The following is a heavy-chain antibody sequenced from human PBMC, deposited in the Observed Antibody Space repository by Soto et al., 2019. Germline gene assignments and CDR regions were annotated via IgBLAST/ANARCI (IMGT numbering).Heavy chain of an antibody. V-gene: IGHV3-23*01. CDR1: EFSFSNYA. CDR3: ARVLPNYYYYYMDV. CDR2: SSGNAVNT. Sequence: PGGSLRLSCAASEFSFSNYAMTWVRQAPGKGLEWVSVSSGNAVNTFYADSVKGRFTISRDNANNTLYLQMNSLRAEDTAVYYCARVLPNYYYYYMDVWGKGTTVTVSS. J-gene: IGHJ6*03.